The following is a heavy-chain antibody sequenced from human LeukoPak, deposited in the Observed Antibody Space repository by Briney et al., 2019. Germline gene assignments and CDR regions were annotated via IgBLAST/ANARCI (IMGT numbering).Heavy chain of an antibody. J-gene: IGHJ4*02. V-gene: IGHV1-8*02. D-gene: IGHD5-18*01. CDR3: ARGLARTSMVTRGGVRFDY. CDR1: GYTFTSYG. CDR2: MNPSSGNT. Sequence: ASVKVSCKASGYTFTSYGISWVRQAPGLGLEWMGWMNPSSGNTGYAQKFQGRVTMTRNTSISTAYMELSSLRSEDTAVYYCARGLARTSMVTRGGVRFDYWGQGTLVTVSS.